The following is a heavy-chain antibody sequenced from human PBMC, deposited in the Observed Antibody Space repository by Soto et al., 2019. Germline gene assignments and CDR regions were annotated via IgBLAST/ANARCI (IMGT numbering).Heavy chain of an antibody. V-gene: IGHV1-8*01. D-gene: IGHD2-2*01. J-gene: IGHJ6*03. CDR3: ARAIVVVPAADYYMDV. CDR2: MNPNSGNT. Sequence: ASVKVSCKASGYTFTSYDINWVRQATGQGLEWMGWMNPNSGNTGYAQKFQGRVTMTSNTSISTAYMELSSLRSEDTAVYYCARAIVVVPAADYYMDVWGKGTTVTVSS. CDR1: GYTFTSYD.